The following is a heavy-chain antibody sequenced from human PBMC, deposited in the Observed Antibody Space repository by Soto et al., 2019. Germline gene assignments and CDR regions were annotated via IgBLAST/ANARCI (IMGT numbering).Heavy chain of an antibody. CDR1: GFTFSSYG. CDR3: ARDKEYQLLDY. Sequence: PGGSLRLACAASGFTFSSYGRHWVRQAPGKGLGWVAVIWYDGSNKYYADSVKGRFTISRHNSRNTLYLQMNSLRAEDTAVYYCARDKEYQLLDYWGQGTLVXVSS. J-gene: IGHJ4*02. V-gene: IGHV3-33*01. CDR2: IWYDGSNK. D-gene: IGHD2-2*01.